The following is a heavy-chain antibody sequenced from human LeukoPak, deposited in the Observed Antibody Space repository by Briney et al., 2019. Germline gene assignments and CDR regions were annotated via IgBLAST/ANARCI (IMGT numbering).Heavy chain of an antibody. J-gene: IGHJ5*02. CDR1: GGSFSGYY. CDR3: GRGGEIPNWFDP. CDR2: MSNGGTT. V-gene: IGHV4-34*01. Sequence: SETLSLTCAVYGGSFSGYYWSWIRQAPGKGLKWIGEMSNGGTTNSNPSPNSRVTRSVDTSKNQFSLKLSSVTAADTAVYYCGRGGEIPNWFDPWGQGTLVTVSS. D-gene: IGHD3-16*01.